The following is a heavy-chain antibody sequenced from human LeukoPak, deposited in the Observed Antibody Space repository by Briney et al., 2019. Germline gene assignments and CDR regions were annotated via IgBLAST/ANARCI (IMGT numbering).Heavy chain of an antibody. V-gene: IGHV3-30-3*01. CDR3: FYGFRDAFDI. D-gene: IGHD3-10*01. Sequence: PGGSLRLSCAASGFTVSSYAMHWVRQAPGKGLEWVAVVSYDGSNKYYADSVKGRFTISRDNSKNTLYLQMNSLRAEDTAVYYCFYGFRDAFDIWGQGTMVTVSS. CDR2: VSYDGSNK. CDR1: GFTVSSYA. J-gene: IGHJ3*02.